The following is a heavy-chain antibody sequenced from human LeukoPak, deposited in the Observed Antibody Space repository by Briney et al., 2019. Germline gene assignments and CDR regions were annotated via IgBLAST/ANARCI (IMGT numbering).Heavy chain of an antibody. CDR2: IYHSGST. V-gene: IGHV4-38-2*02. D-gene: IGHD2-15*01. Sequence: PSETLSLTCTVSGYSISSGYYWGWIRQPPGKGLEWIGSIYHSGSTYYNPSLKSRVTISADTSKNQFSLKLSSVTAADTAVYYCASYCSGGSCYSELGSLVSDYWGQGTLVTVSS. CDR1: GYSISSGYY. J-gene: IGHJ4*02. CDR3: ASYCSGGSCYSELGSLVSDY.